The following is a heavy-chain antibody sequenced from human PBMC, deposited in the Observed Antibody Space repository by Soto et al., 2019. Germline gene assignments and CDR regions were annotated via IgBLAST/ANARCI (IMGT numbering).Heavy chain of an antibody. CDR1: GASIGTGGYY. J-gene: IGHJ4*02. D-gene: IGHD3-22*01. CDR2: IHYSGNT. CDR3: ATNHDDISGRTPLLFDS. Sequence: QVQLQESGPGLVKPSQTLSLTCTVSGASIGTGGYYWDWIRQHPGKGPEWIGYIHYSGNTYYNPSLKSRITISLDTSKNQFSLHLSSVTAADTAVYYCATNHDDISGRTPLLFDSWGQGTLVTVSS. V-gene: IGHV4-31*03.